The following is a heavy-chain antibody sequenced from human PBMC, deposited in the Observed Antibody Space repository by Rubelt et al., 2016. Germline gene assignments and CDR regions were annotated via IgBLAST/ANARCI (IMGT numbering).Heavy chain of an antibody. CDR1: GYTFTSYD. D-gene: IGHD3-3*01. CDR3: ARMVNDFWSGYHNWFDP. V-gene: IGHV1-8*01. Sequence: QVQLVQSGAEVKKPGASVKVSCKASGYTFTSYDINWVRQATGQGLEWMGWMNPNSGNTGYAQKFQGGVTMTRNTSISPAYMELSSLRSEDTAVYYCARMVNDFWSGYHNWFDPWGQGTLVTVSS. CDR2: MNPNSGNT. J-gene: IGHJ5*02.